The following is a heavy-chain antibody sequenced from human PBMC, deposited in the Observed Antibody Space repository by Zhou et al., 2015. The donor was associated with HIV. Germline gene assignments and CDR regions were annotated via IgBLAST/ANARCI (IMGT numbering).Heavy chain of an antibody. CDR2: ISDDGSGT. D-gene: IGHD3-9*01. J-gene: IGHJ4*02. V-gene: IGHV3-74*02. CDR1: GFTFSGHW. CDR3: ARAGTDWILDS. Sequence: VQLVESGGGVVQPGRSLRLSCAASGFTFSGHWMHWVRQAPGKGLVWVSRISDDGSGTNYADSVKGRFTISRDNGKSTLYLQMNSLRVEDTALYYCARAGTDWILDSWGQGPWSPSRQ.